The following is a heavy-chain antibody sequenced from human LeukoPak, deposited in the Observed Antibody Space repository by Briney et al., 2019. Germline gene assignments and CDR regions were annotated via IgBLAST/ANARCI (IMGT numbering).Heavy chain of an antibody. CDR2: ISSSSSYI. D-gene: IGHD6-6*01. CDR3: ARAMRATPSIAAYYY. J-gene: IGHJ4*02. V-gene: IGHV3-21*01. Sequence: GGSLRLSYAASGFTFSTYSMNWVRQAPGKGLEWVSSISSSSSYIYYADSLKGRFTISRDNAKNSLYLQMNSLRAEDTAVYYCARAMRATPSIAAYYYWGQGTLVTVSS. CDR1: GFTFSTYS.